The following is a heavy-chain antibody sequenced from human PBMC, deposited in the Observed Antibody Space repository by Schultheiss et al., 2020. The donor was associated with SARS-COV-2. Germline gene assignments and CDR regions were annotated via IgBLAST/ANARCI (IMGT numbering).Heavy chain of an antibody. CDR3: AHSGEQWLGPNWFDP. V-gene: IGHV2-5*02. Sequence: SGPTLVKPTQTLTLTCTFSGFSLSTSGVGVGWIRQPPGKALEWLALIDWDDDKRYSPSLKSRLTITKDTSKNQVVLTMTNMDPVDTATYYCAHSGEQWLGPNWFDPWGQGTLVTVSS. J-gene: IGHJ5*02. CDR2: IDWDDDK. CDR1: GFSLSTSGVG. D-gene: IGHD6-19*01.